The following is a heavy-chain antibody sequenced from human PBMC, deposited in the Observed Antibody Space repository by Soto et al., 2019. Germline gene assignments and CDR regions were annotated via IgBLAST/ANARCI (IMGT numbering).Heavy chain of an antibody. Sequence: ASVKVSCKASGYTFTSYDINWVRQATGQGLEWMGLINPSGGSTTYAQKFQGRVTMTRDTSTSTVYMDLSSLKSEDTAVYYCARSPYSSGYYYAMDYWGQGTQVTVSS. CDR1: GYTFTSYD. J-gene: IGHJ4*02. CDR3: ARSPYSSGYYYAMDY. V-gene: IGHV1-46*01. D-gene: IGHD3-22*01. CDR2: INPSGGST.